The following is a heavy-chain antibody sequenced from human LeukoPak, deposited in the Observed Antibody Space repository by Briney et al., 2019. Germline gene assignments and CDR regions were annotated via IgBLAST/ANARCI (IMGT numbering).Heavy chain of an antibody. D-gene: IGHD4-17*01. J-gene: IGHJ4*02. CDR2: INHSGST. Sequence: PSETLSLTCAVYGGSFSGYYWNWIRQPPGKGLERIGEINHSGSTNYNPSLKSRVTISVDTSKNQFSLRLSSVTAADTAVYYCASATTVTTPYFDYWGQGTLVTVSS. V-gene: IGHV4-34*01. CDR1: GGSFSGYY. CDR3: ASATTVTTPYFDY.